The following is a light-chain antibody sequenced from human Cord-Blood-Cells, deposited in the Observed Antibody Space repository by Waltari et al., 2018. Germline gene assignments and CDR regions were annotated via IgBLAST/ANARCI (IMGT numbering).Light chain of an antibody. CDR3: CSYAGSYIYVV. J-gene: IGLJ2*01. CDR1: SSDVGGYNY. Sequence: QSALTQPRSVSGSPGQSVTISCTGTSSDVGGYNYVPWYPQHPGKAPKLMIYDVSKRPSGVPDRFSGSKSGNTASLTISGLQAEDEADYYCCSYAGSYIYVVFGGGTKLTVL. CDR2: DVS. V-gene: IGLV2-11*01.